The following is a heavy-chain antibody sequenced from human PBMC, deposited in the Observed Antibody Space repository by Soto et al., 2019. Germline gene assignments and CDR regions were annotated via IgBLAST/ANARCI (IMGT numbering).Heavy chain of an antibody. D-gene: IGHD1-20*01. CDR3: ARDAEHWYSWYDYYGMDV. CDR2: ISYDGSNK. CDR1: GFTFSSYA. Sequence: GGSLRLSCAASGFTFSSYAMHWVRQAPGKGLEWVAVISYDGSNKYYADSVKGRFTISRDNSKNALYLQMNSLRAEDTAVYYCARDAEHWYSWYDYYGMDVWGQGTTVTVSS. J-gene: IGHJ6*02. V-gene: IGHV3-30-3*01.